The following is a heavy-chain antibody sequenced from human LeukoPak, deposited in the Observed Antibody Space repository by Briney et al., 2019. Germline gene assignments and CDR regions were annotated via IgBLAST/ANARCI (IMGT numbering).Heavy chain of an antibody. D-gene: IGHD3-10*01. CDR3: ALGPVYYGSGSYPSRYFDL. CDR1: GYSFTSYW. V-gene: IGHV5-51*01. J-gene: IGHJ2*01. Sequence: GESLKISCKGSGYSFTSYWIGWVRQMPGKGLEWMGIIYPGDSDTRYSPSFQGQVTISADKSISTAYLQWSSLKASDTAMYYCALGPVYYGSGSYPSRYFDLWGRGTLVTVSS. CDR2: IYPGDSDT.